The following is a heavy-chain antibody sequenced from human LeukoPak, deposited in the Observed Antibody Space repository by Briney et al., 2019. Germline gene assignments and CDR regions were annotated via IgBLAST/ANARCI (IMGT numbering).Heavy chain of an antibody. CDR1: GGSVSSGSYY. D-gene: IGHD3-22*01. CDR3: GSPYYYDSSGSQLLHNWFDP. V-gene: IGHV4-61*01. CDR2: IYYSGST. Sequence: SETLSLTCTVSGGSVSSGSYYWSWIRQPPGKGLEWIGYIYYSGSTNYNPSLKSRVTISVDTSKNQFSLKLSSVTAADTAVYYCGSPYYYDSSGSQLLHNWFDPWGQGTLVTVSS. J-gene: IGHJ5*02.